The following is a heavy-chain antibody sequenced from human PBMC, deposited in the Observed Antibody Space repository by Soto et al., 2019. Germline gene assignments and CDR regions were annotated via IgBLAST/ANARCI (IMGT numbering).Heavy chain of an antibody. Sequence: PGGSLRLSCIASEFTCSNYAITRAHHAPGEDGEGVSAIGSSGASTLYVDSVKSRFSMSRDGSRNTVSLQMNSLGVEDMATYYCTGILRSSRRDALDIGGQGTTVTISS. CDR3: TGILRSSRRDALDI. J-gene: IGHJ6*02. CDR1: EFTCSNYA. CDR2: IGSSGAST. D-gene: IGHD5-18*01. V-gene: IGHV3-23*01.